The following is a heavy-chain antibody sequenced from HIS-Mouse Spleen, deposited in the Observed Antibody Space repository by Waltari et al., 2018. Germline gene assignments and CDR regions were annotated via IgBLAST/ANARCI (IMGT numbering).Heavy chain of an antibody. D-gene: IGHD3-3*01. CDR3: ARDFHDFWSGYYGGDKKHDAFDI. Sequence: QVQLQESGPGLVKPSETLSLTCTVSGGSISSYYWSWIRQPAGKGLQWFGRSYTSGSTNYNPPVKSRVTMSVDTSTNQFSLKLSSVTAADTAVYYCARDFHDFWSGYYGGDKKHDAFDIWGQGTMVTVSS. V-gene: IGHV4-4*07. CDR2: SYTSGST. J-gene: IGHJ3*02. CDR1: GGSISSYY.